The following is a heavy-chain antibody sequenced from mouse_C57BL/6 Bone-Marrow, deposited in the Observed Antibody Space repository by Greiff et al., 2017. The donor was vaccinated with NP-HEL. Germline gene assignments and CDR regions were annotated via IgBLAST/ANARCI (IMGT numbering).Heavy chain of an antibody. CDR3: ARWGYDYDQYYFDY. J-gene: IGHJ2*01. V-gene: IGHV1-18*01. CDR1: GYTFTDYN. Sequence: VQLQQSGPELVKPGASVKIPCKASGYTFTDYNMDWVKQSHGKSLEWIGDINPNNGGTIYNQKFKGKATLTVDKSSSTAYMELRSLTSEDTAVYYCARWGYDYDQYYFDYWGQGTTLTVSS. CDR2: INPNNGGT. D-gene: IGHD2-4*01.